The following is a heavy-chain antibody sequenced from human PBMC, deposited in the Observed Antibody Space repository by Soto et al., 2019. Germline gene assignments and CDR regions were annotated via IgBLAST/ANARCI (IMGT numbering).Heavy chain of an antibody. CDR1: GFTFSSYG. Sequence: QVQLVESGGGVVQPGRSLRLSCAASGFTFSSYGMHWVRQAPGKGLEWVAVIWYDGSNKYYADSVKGRFTISGDNSKNTLYLQMNSLRAEDTAVYYCARGGYCSGGSCYSRGNDYWGQGTLVTVSS. V-gene: IGHV3-33*01. J-gene: IGHJ4*02. CDR2: IWYDGSNK. CDR3: ARGGYCSGGSCYSRGNDY. D-gene: IGHD2-15*01.